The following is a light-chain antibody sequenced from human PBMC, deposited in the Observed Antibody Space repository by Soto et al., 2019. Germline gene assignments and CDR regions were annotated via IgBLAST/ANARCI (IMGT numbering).Light chain of an antibody. Sequence: EIAMTQSPATLSLSPGDRATLSCRASQSVSSYLAWYQQKPGQAPRLLIYDASNRATGIPARFSGSGSGTDFTLTISSLEPEDFAVYYCQQRSNWQGATFGGGTKVDIK. CDR2: DAS. J-gene: IGKJ4*01. CDR1: QSVSSY. CDR3: QQRSNWQGAT. V-gene: IGKV3-11*01.